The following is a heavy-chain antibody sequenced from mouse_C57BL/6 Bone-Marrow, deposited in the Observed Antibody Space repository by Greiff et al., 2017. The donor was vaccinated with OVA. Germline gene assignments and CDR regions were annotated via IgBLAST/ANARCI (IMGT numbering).Heavy chain of an antibody. J-gene: IGHJ4*01. CDR2: INPNNGGT. Sequence: VQLQQSGPELVKPGASVKISCKASGYTFTDYYMNWVKQSHGKSLEWIGDINPNNGGTSYNQKFKGKATLTVDKSSSTAYMELRSLTSEDAAVYYCARGAFITTVEDDMDYWGQGTSVTGSS. CDR3: ARGAFITTVEDDMDY. V-gene: IGHV1-26*01. D-gene: IGHD1-1*01. CDR1: GYTFTDYY.